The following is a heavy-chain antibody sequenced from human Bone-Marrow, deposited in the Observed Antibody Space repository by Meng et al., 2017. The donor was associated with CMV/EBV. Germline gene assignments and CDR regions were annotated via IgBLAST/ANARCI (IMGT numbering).Heavy chain of an antibody. CDR2: IYSGGST. CDR1: GFTFSSYS. J-gene: IGHJ4*02. Sequence: GGSLRLSCAASGFTFSSYSMNWVRQAPGKGLEWVSVIYSGGSTYYADYVKGRFTISRDNSKNTLYLQMNSLRAEDTAVYYCARGASLDYWGQGTLVTVSS. CDR3: ARGASLDY. V-gene: IGHV3-53*01. D-gene: IGHD6-6*01.